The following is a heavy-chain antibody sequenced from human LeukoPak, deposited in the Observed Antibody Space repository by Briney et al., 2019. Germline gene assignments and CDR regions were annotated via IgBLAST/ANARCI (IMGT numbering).Heavy chain of an antibody. V-gene: IGHV4-59*01. Sequence: PSETLSLTCTVSGGSISSYYWSWIRQPPGKGLEWIGYIYYSGSTNYNPSLKSRVTISVDTSKNQFSLKLSSVTAADTAVYYCAGGGGYYFYYYYMDVWGKGTTVTVSS. CDR1: GGSISSYY. CDR3: AGGGGYYFYYYYMDV. J-gene: IGHJ6*03. D-gene: IGHD2-21*01. CDR2: IYYSGST.